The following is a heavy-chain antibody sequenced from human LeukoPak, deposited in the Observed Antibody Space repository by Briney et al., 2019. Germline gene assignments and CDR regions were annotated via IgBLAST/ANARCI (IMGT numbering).Heavy chain of an antibody. CDR3: ARGITPGGDY. CDR1: GYTFTGYY. Sequence: ASVKVSCKASGYTFTGYYMHWVRQATGQGLEWMGWMNPNSGNTGYAQKFQGRVTMTRNTSISTAYMELSSLRSEDTAVYYCARGITPGGDYWGQGTLVTVSS. J-gene: IGHJ4*02. CDR2: MNPNSGNT. D-gene: IGHD3-16*01. V-gene: IGHV1-8*02.